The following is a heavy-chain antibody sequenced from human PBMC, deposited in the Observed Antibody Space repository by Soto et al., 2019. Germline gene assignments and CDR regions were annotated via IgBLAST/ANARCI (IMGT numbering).Heavy chain of an antibody. CDR3: ARADGYCSGGSCYSDWFDP. D-gene: IGHD2-15*01. V-gene: IGHV3-74*01. CDR2: INSDGSST. J-gene: IGHJ5*02. Sequence: PGGSLRLSCAASGFTFSSYWMHWVRQAPGKGLVWVSRINSDGSSTSYADSVKGRFTISRDNAKNTLYRQMNSLRAEDTAVYYCARADGYCSGGSCYSDWFDPWGQGTLVTVS. CDR1: GFTFSSYW.